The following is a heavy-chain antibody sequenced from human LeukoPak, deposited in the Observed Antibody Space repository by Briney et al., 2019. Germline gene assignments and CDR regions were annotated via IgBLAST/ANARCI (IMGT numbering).Heavy chain of an antibody. D-gene: IGHD6-13*01. V-gene: IGHV3-74*01. CDR3: ARRAAALGAFDY. Sequence: GGSLRLSCAASRFTFSNYWMHWVRHAPGKGLVWVSRINSDGSSISYADSVKGRFTISRDNAKNTLYLLMNSLRAEDTALYYCARRAAALGAFDYWGQGTLVTVSS. J-gene: IGHJ4*02. CDR2: INSDGSSI. CDR1: RFTFSNYW.